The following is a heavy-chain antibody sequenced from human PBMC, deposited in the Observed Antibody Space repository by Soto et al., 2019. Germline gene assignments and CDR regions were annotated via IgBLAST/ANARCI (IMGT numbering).Heavy chain of an antibody. Sequence: SETLSLTCTVSGGSISNYYWSWIRQPPGKGLECIGYIHYSGNTNYNPSLKSRVTISADTSKNQFSLKLSSVTAADTAVYFCARGHYDFWSGYFATIDYWGQGTLVTVSS. V-gene: IGHV4-59*08. D-gene: IGHD3-3*01. J-gene: IGHJ4*02. CDR1: GGSISNYY. CDR3: ARGHYDFWSGYFATIDY. CDR2: IHYSGNT.